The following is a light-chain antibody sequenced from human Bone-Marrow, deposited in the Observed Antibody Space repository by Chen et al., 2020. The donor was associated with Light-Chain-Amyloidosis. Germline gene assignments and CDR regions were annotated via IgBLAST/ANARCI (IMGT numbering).Light chain of an antibody. CDR1: SSDVGTYNY. J-gene: IGLJ2*01. V-gene: IGLV2-8*01. Sequence: QSALTQLPSASGSPGQSVTISCTGTSSDVGTYNYVSWYQQHPGKAPRHIIYEVTKRPAGVTDRFYGSKFGNTASLTISGLQAEDEADYYCSSYGGNNDIVFGGGTKLTVL. CDR2: EVT. CDR3: SSYGGNNDIV.